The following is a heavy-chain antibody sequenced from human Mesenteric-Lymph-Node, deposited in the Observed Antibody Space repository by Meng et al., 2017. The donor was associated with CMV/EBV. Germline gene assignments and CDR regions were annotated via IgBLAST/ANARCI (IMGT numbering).Heavy chain of an antibody. D-gene: IGHD3-10*01. CDR2: FDAEDGET. V-gene: IGHV1-24*01. CDR3: ETDYYYGSGRPREFDY. Sequence: YTRKELCKHWVHQAPGKGLEWMGGFDAEDGETIYAQKFQGRVNMTEDTSTDTAYMELSSLRSEDTAVYYCETDYYYGSGRPREFDYWGQGTLVTVSS. CDR1: YTRKELC. J-gene: IGHJ4*02.